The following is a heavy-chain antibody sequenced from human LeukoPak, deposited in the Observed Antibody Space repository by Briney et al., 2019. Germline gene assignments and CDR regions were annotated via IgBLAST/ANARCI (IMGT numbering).Heavy chain of an antibody. D-gene: IGHD3-22*01. CDR2: ISGSGGST. V-gene: IGHV3-23*01. CDR1: GFTFSSYA. CDR3: AKDRDYYDGSGYPTPYYFDY. J-gene: IGHJ4*02. Sequence: PGGSLRLSCAASGFTFSSYAMSWVRQAPGKGLEWVSAISGSGGSTYYADSVKGRFTISRDNSKNTLYLQMNSLRAEDTAVYYCAKDRDYYDGSGYPTPYYFDYWGQGTLVTVSS.